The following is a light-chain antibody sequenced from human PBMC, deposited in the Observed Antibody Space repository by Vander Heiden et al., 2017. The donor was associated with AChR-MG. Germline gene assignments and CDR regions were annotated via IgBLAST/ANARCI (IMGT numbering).Light chain of an antibody. V-gene: IGKV1-5*03. CDR2: RAS. J-gene: IGKJ1*01. CDR1: ESISSW. Sequence: DIQMTQSPSTLSASVGDRVTITCRTSESISSWLAWYQQKPGKAPKLLIYRASSLESGVPSRFSGSESGTEFTLTISSLQPDDFATYYCQQDNSYSWTFGQGTKVEMK. CDR3: QQDNSYSWT.